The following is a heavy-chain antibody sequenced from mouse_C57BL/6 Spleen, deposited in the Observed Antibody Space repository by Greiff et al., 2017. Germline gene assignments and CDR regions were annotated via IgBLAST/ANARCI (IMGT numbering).Heavy chain of an antibody. CDR2: ISYSGST. V-gene: IGHV3-1*01. CDR3: ARRGGFYYFDY. J-gene: IGHJ2*01. Sequence: EVQLQQSGPGMVKPSQSLSLTCTVTGYSITSGYDWHWIRHFPGNKLEWMGYISYSGSTNYNPSLKSRISITHDTSKNHFFLKLNSVTTEDTATYYCARRGGFYYFDYWGQGTTLTVSS. CDR1: GYSITSGYD.